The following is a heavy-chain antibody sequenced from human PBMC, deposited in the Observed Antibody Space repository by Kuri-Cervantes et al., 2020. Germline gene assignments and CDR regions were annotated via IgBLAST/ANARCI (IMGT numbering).Heavy chain of an antibody. CDR2: INHSGST. Sequence: SETLSLTCAVYGGSFSDYYWSWIRQPPGKGLEWIGEINHSGSTNYNPSLKSRVTISVDTSKNQFSLKLSSVTAADTAVYYCARAYLGLGKLDYWGRGTLVTVSS. D-gene: IGHD7-27*01. CDR1: GGSFSDYY. V-gene: IGHV4-34*01. J-gene: IGHJ4*02. CDR3: ARAYLGLGKLDY.